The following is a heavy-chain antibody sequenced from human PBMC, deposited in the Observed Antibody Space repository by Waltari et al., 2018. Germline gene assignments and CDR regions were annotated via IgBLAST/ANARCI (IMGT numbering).Heavy chain of an antibody. CDR1: GYSFTSYW. D-gene: IGHD6-13*01. J-gene: IGHJ4*02. Sequence: EVQLVQSGAEVKKPGESLKISCKGSGYSFTSYWIGWVRQMPGKGLEWMGIIYPGDSDTRYSPSFQGQVTSSADKSISTAYLQWSSLKASDTAMYYCARLRGVAAAGRGFDYWGQGTLVTVSS. V-gene: IGHV5-51*03. CDR3: ARLRGVAAAGRGFDY. CDR2: IYPGDSDT.